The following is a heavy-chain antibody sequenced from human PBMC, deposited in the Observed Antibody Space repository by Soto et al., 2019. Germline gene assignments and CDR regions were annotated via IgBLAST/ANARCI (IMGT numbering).Heavy chain of an antibody. Sequence: SETLCLTCNVSGGSISDFYWSWIRQSPGKILEWIGYLYYTGSTNYNSALKSRVTISLDTSKNQFSLQVRSVPAADTAVYYCARGGGYDLPSTQAPPIDVWGKGTTVT. CDR3: ARGGGYDLPSTQAPPIDV. CDR2: LYYTGST. CDR1: GGSISDFY. D-gene: IGHD5-12*01. J-gene: IGHJ6*04. V-gene: IGHV4-59*01.